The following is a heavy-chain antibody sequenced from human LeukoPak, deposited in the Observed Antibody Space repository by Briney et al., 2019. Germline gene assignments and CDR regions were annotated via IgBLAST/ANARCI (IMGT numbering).Heavy chain of an antibody. V-gene: IGHV3-11*04. CDR1: GFIFSDYY. D-gene: IGHD2-8*02. CDR2: TTNIDSSK. CDR3: ARRTGCQAFDY. Sequence: PGGSLRLSCAASGFIFSDYYMTWIRQAPGKGLEWISYTTNIDSSKKYADSVKGRFTIPSDNAKKSLFLQLNSLRADDTAVYYCARRTGCQAFDYWGQGTLVTVSS. J-gene: IGHJ4*02.